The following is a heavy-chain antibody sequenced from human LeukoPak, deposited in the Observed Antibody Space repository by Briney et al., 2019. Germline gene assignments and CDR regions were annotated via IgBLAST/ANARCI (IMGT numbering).Heavy chain of an antibody. Sequence: PGGSLRLSCAVSGFTFSSYAMTWVRQAPGKGLDWVSGIGGGSGSTYYSDSVKGRFTVSRDTSKNTPYLQMNSLRVEDTAVYYCARDGVATNDWQPDHWGQGTLVTVSS. D-gene: IGHD5-24*01. CDR3: ARDGVATNDWQPDH. CDR1: GFTFSSYA. J-gene: IGHJ4*02. CDR2: IGGGSGST. V-gene: IGHV3-23*01.